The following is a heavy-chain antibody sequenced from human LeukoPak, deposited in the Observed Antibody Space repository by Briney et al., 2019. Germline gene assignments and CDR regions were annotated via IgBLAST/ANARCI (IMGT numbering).Heavy chain of an antibody. J-gene: IGHJ4*02. CDR1: GFTFSSYV. V-gene: IGHV3-23*01. CDR3: ARDQWGDY. D-gene: IGHD7-27*01. CDR2: ISGSGGGT. Sequence: PGGSLRLSCAASGFTFSSYVMSWVRQAPGKGLEWVSAISGSGGGTYYADSVKGRFTISRDNAKNSLYLQMNSLRAEDTAVYYCARDQWGDYWGQGTLVTVSS.